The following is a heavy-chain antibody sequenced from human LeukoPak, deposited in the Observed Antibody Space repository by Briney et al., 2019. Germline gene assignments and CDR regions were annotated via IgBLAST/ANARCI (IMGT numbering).Heavy chain of an antibody. D-gene: IGHD3-10*01. CDR3: ARIYYFGDNNWRYFDN. CDR1: GFTFNSYW. V-gene: IGHV3-7*01. Sequence: GGSLRLSCSASGFTFNSYWMSWVRQAPGKGLEWVANIDPDGSEKQYGDSVKGRFTTSRDKAKISLYLQMNSLRAEDTAIYYCARIYYFGDNNWRYFDNWGQGTLVTVSS. J-gene: IGHJ4*02. CDR2: IDPDGSEK.